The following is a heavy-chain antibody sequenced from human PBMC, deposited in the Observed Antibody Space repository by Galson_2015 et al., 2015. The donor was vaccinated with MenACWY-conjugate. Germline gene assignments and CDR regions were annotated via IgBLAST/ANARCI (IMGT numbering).Heavy chain of an antibody. CDR2: INAGNGNT. V-gene: IGHV1-3*01. CDR3: ARDLGRRGSGSEY. J-gene: IGHJ4*02. CDR1: GYTFTSYA. D-gene: IGHD1-26*01. Sequence: SVKVSCKASGYTFTSYAMHWVRQAPGQRLEWMGWINAGNGNTKYSQKFQGRVTITRDTSASTAYMELSSLRSEDTAVYYCARDLGRRGSGSEYWGQGTLVTVSS.